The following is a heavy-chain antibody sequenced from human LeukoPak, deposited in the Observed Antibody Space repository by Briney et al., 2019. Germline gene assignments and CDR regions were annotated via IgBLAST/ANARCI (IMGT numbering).Heavy chain of an antibody. J-gene: IGHJ4*02. Sequence: GGSLRLSCAASGFTFSSYAMHWVRQAPGKGLEWVAVISYDGSNKYYADSVKGRFTISRDNSKNTLYLQMNSLRAEDTAVYYCAKGEVLWFGELLPSPFDYWGQGTLVTVSS. CDR2: ISYDGSNK. V-gene: IGHV3-30*04. CDR3: AKGEVLWFGELLPSPFDY. D-gene: IGHD3-10*01. CDR1: GFTFSSYA.